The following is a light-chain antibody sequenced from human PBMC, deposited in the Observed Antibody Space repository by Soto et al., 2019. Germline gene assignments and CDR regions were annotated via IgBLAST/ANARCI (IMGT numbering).Light chain of an antibody. V-gene: IGLV2-11*01. CDR2: DIT. Sequence: QSALTQPRSVSGSPGQSVTISCTGTSSDVGRFEYVSWYQQHPGEAPKVVVYDITKRPSGVPDRFSGSKSGNTASLTISGLQAEDETDYYCQTWGTGIRVFGGGTKLTVL. J-gene: IGLJ3*02. CDR1: SSDVGRFEY. CDR3: QTWGTGIRV.